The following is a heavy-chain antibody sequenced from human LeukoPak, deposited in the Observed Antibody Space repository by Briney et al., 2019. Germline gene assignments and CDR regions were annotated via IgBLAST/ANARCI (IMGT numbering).Heavy chain of an antibody. CDR2: IYHSGSS. CDR3: ARHSSYYGNFDY. Sequence: PSETLSLTCTVSGGSISSSSYYWGWIRQPPGKGPEWIGSIYHSGSSYYNPSLKSRVTISVDTSKNQFSLKLSSVTAADTAVYYCARHSSYYGNFDYWGQGTLVTVSS. D-gene: IGHD3-10*01. J-gene: IGHJ4*02. V-gene: IGHV4-39*01. CDR1: GGSISSSSYY.